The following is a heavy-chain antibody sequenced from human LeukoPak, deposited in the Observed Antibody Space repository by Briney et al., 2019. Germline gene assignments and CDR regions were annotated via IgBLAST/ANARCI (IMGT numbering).Heavy chain of an antibody. CDR2: ISSSSSYI. D-gene: IGHD4-17*01. CDR1: GFTFSSYS. CDR3: AKEGGSYGDYLYFDY. V-gene: IGHV3-21*04. Sequence: GGSLRLSCAASGFTFSSYSMNWVRQAPGKGLEWVSSISSSSSYIYYADSVKGRFTISRDNSKNTLSLQMNSLRAEDTAIYYCAKEGGSYGDYLYFDYWGPGTLVTVSS. J-gene: IGHJ4*02.